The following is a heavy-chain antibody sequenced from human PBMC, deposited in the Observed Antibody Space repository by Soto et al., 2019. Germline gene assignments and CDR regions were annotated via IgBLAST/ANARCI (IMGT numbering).Heavy chain of an antibody. J-gene: IGHJ5*02. CDR2: ISTYNGNT. V-gene: IGHV1-18*04. CDR1: GYTFTNYG. D-gene: IGHD4-17*01. Sequence: GASVKVSCKTSGYTFTNYGINWVRQAPGQGLEWMGWISTYNGNTNYAQNLQDRVTMTTDTSTSTAYMELRSLRSEDTAVYYCARVPTPTHGDSNKNNWIDPWGQGTLVTVSS. CDR3: ARVPTPTHGDSNKNNWIDP.